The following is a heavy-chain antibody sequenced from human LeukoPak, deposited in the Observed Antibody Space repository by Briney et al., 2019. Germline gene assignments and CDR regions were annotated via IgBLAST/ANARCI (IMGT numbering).Heavy chain of an antibody. CDR2: INPKSGGT. CDR1: GYSFTGYY. D-gene: IGHD6-19*01. CDR3: AREGDWYGGGYLDY. J-gene: IGHJ4*02. V-gene: IGHV1-2*02. Sequence: ASVKVSCEASGYSFTGYYVHWVRQAPGQGLEWMGWINPKSGGTNYAQKFQGRVTMTRDTSISIMYMELSRLRSDDTAVYYCAREGDWYGGGYLDYWGQGTLVTVSS.